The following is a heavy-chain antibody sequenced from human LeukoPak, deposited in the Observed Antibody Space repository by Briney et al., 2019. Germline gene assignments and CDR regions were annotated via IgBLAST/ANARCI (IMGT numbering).Heavy chain of an antibody. J-gene: IGHJ4*02. Sequence: SETLSLTCTVSGGSIRSGNYYWGWIRQPPGKGLEWIGNIYYSGSTYYNPSLKSRVTISVDTSKNQFSLQLNSVTPEDTAVYYCARGEGLELLYYFDYWGQGTLVTVSS. D-gene: IGHD1-7*01. CDR2: IYYSGST. CDR3: ARGEGLELLYYFDY. V-gene: IGHV4-39*01. CDR1: GGSIRSGNYY.